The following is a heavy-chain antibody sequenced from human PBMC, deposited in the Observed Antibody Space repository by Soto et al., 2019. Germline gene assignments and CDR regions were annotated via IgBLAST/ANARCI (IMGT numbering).Heavy chain of an antibody. CDR3: ANGCGGTCYSRIHY. CDR1: GFTFSSYA. V-gene: IGHV3-23*01. D-gene: IGHD2-15*01. J-gene: IGHJ4*02. Sequence: EVQLLESGGGWVQPGGSLRLSCAASGFTFSSYAMSWVRQAPGKGLEWVSGISDSGGSTYYADSVKGRFTISRDNSKNTLYLQMNSLRAEDTAVYYCANGCGGTCYSRIHYWGQGTLVTVSS. CDR2: ISDSGGST.